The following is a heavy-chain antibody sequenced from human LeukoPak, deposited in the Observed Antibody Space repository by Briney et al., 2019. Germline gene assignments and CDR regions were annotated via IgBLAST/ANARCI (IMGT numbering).Heavy chain of an antibody. CDR3: ARENRRDSYYYDSSGYSELHYYFDY. V-gene: IGHV1-2*02. D-gene: IGHD3-22*01. CDR2: INPNSGGT. CDR1: GYTFTGYY. J-gene: IGHJ4*02. Sequence: ASVKVSCKASGYTFTGYYMHWVRQAPGQGLEWMGWINPNSGGTNYAQKFQGRVTMTRDTSISTAYMELSRLRSDDTAVYYCARENRRDSYYYDSSGYSELHYYFDYWGQGTLVTVSS.